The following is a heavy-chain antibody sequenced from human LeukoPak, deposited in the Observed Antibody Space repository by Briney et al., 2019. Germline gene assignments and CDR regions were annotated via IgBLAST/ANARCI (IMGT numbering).Heavy chain of an antibody. CDR3: TRDLKGACSGNSCPSGDY. J-gene: IGHJ4*02. Sequence: GASVKVSCKAFGYTFTTYYVHWVRQAPGQGLEWMGVINPRGGSTIYAQRLHGRVTMTRDTSTSTVYMEVSSLRSEDTAVYYCTRDLKGACSGNSCPSGDYWGQGTLVTVSS. D-gene: IGHD2-15*01. CDR2: INPRGGST. CDR1: GYTFTTYY. V-gene: IGHV1-46*04.